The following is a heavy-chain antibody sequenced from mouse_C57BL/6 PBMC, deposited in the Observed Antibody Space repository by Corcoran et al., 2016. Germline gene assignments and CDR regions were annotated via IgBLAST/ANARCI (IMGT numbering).Heavy chain of an antibody. CDR2: INPNNGGT. CDR3: ARWDYGSTYWYFDV. Sequence: EVQLQQSGPELVKPGASVKISCKASGYTFTDYYMNWVKQSHGKSLEWIGDINPNNGGTSYNQKFKGKATLTVDKSSSTAYMELRSLTSEDSAVYYCARWDYGSTYWYFDVGGTGTTVTVSS. J-gene: IGHJ1*03. D-gene: IGHD1-1*01. CDR1: GYTFTDYY. V-gene: IGHV1-26*01.